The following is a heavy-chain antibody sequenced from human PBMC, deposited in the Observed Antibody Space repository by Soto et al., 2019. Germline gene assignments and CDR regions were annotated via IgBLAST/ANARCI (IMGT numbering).Heavy chain of an antibody. V-gene: IGHV4-30-2*01. CDR1: GGSSSSGGYS. J-gene: IGHJ4*02. CDR2: IYHSGST. D-gene: IGHD7-27*01. Sequence: PSETLSLTCAVSGGSSSSGGYSWSWIRQPPGKGLEWIGYIYHSGSTNYNPSLKSRVTISVDTSKNQFSLKLSSVTAADTAVYYCARGWGRIFDYWGQGTLVTVSS. CDR3: ARGWGRIFDY.